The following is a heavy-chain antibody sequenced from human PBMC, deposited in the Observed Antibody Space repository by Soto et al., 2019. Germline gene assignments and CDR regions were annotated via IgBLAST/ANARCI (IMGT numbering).Heavy chain of an antibody. D-gene: IGHD6-19*01. CDR3: ARVPSSTHHLYRSGSYYYYYYGMDV. V-gene: IGHV4-4*02. CDR2: IYHSGST. Sequence: QVQLQESGPGLVKPSGTLSLTCAVSGGSISSSNWWSWVRQHPGKGLAWIGEIYHSGSTNYNPSLKSRVTISVDKSKNQFSLKLSSVTAADTAGYYCARVPSSTHHLYRSGSYYYYYYGMDVWGQGTTVTVSS. CDR1: GGSISSSNW. J-gene: IGHJ6*02.